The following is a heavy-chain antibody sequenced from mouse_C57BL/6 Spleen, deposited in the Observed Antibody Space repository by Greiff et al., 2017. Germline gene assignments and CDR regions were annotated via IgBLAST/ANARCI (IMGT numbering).Heavy chain of an antibody. CDR1: GFTFSDYG. CDR2: ISSGGSSI. Sequence: EVHLVESGGGLVKPGGSLKLSCAASGFTFSDYGMPWVRQAPEKGLEWVAYISSGGSSIYYADTVKGRFTISRDNAKNTLFLQMSSLKSEDTAMYYCAIDRYCDGGSWFAYWGQGTPVTVSA. D-gene: IGHD2-13*01. V-gene: IGHV5-17*01. CDR3: AIDRYCDGGSWFAY. J-gene: IGHJ3*01.